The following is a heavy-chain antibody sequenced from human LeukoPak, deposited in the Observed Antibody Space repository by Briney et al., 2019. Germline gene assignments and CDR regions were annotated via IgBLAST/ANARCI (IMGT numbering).Heavy chain of an antibody. CDR3: SREGYSGYDSALDY. J-gene: IGHJ4*02. CDR2: ISAYNGNT. V-gene: IGHV1-18*01. Sequence: ASVKVSCKASGYTFTSYGISWVRQAPGQGLEWMGWISAYNGNTNYAQKLQGRVTMTTDTSTSTAYMELRSLRSDDTAGYYWSREGYSGYDSALDYWGQGTLVTVSS. CDR1: GYTFTSYG. D-gene: IGHD5-12*01.